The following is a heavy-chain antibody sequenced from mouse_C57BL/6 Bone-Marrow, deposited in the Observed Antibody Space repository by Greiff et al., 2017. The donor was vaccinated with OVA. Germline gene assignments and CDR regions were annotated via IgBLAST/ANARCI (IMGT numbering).Heavy chain of an antibody. CDR1: GYTFTSYG. CDR3: AKGGSSNYAMDY. CDR2: IYPRSGNT. Sequence: VQLQQSGAELARPGASVKLSCKASGYTFTSYGISWVKQSTGQGLEWIGEIYPRSGNTYYNEKFKGKATLTADKSSSTAYMELRSLTSEDSAVYFCAKGGSSNYAMDYWGQGTSVTVSS. J-gene: IGHJ4*01. D-gene: IGHD1-1*01. V-gene: IGHV1-81*01.